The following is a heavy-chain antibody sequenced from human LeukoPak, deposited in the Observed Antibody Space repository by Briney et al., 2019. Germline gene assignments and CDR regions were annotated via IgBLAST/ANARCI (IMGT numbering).Heavy chain of an antibody. CDR3: ARRHTPTIAVAGSDFDY. V-gene: IGHV5-51*01. CDR2: IFPGDSDT. CDR1: GYSFPAYW. Sequence: GESLKISCKGSGYSFPAYWIGWVRQMPGKGLEWMEIIFPGDSDTRYSPSFQGQVTISADKSITTAYLQWTSPKASDTAIYYCARRHTPTIAVAGSDFDYWGQGTLVSVSS. J-gene: IGHJ4*02. D-gene: IGHD6-19*01.